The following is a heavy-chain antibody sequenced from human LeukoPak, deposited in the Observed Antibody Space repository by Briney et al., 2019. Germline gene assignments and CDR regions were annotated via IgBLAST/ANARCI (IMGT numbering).Heavy chain of an antibody. V-gene: IGHV4-34*01. D-gene: IGHD2-21*02. J-gene: IGHJ2*01. CDR2: INHSGST. CDR3: ARRTVVVTAIQRYFDL. CDR1: GGSFSGYY. Sequence: SETLSLTCAVHGGSFSGYYWSWIRQPPGKGLECIGEINHSGSTNYNPSLKSRVTISVDTSKNQFSLKLNSVTAADTAVYYCARRTVVVTAIQRYFDLWGRGTLVTVSS.